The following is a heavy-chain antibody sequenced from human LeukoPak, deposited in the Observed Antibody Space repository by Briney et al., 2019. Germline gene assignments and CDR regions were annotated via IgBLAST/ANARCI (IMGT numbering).Heavy chain of an antibody. V-gene: IGHV4-59*02. CDR2: VYYTGTS. Sequence: SETLSLTCTVSGDSVSSHYWSWIRQPPGKGLEWIAYVYYTGTSSYNPSLKSRVTISIDTSKNQFSLKLISVTAADTAVYYCARYSNHVDYFDSWGQGTLVTVSS. J-gene: IGHJ4*02. CDR1: GDSVSSHY. CDR3: ARYSNHVDYFDS. D-gene: IGHD4-11*01.